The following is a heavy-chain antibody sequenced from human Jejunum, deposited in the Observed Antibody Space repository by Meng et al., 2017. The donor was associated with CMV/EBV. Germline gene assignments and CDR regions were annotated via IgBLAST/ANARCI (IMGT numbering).Heavy chain of an antibody. CDR3: ARQIRPIDY. Sequence: RLSSAGSGFIVSDYYMNWISQAAGKGLEWVSYISNSDSTICYADSVKGQFTISRDNAKNSLYLQMNSLGDDDTAVYYCARQIRPIDYWGQGTLVTVSS. V-gene: IGHV3-11*01. CDR2: ISNSDSTI. J-gene: IGHJ4*02. CDR1: GFIVSDYY. D-gene: IGHD3-10*01.